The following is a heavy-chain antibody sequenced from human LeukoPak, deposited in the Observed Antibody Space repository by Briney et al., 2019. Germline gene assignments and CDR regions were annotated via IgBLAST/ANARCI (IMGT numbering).Heavy chain of an antibody. CDR2: INSDGSST. CDR1: GFTFSSYW. V-gene: IGHV3-74*01. Sequence: GGSLRLSCAASGFTFSSYWMHWVRQAPGKGLVWVSRINSDGSSTSYADSVKGRFTISRDNAKNTLYLQMNSLRAEDTAVYYCARGYRYYDLWSGYQGFDYWGQGTLVTVSS. J-gene: IGHJ4*02. D-gene: IGHD3-3*01. CDR3: ARGYRYYDLWSGYQGFDY.